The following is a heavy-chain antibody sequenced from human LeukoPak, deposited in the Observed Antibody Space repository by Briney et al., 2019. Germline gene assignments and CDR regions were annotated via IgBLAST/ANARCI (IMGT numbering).Heavy chain of an antibody. V-gene: IGHV1-18*01. CDR2: LSAYNSNT. D-gene: IGHD3-9*01. J-gene: IGHJ4*02. CDR1: GYTFTSYG. CDR3: ARDLLLILTGYYREALDY. Sequence: ASVKVSCKAAGYTFTSYGISWVRQAPGQGLEWMGWLSAYNSNTNYAQKLQGRVTMTPDTSTSTAYTELRSMRSDDTAVYYCARDLLLILTGYYREALDYWGQGTLVTVSS.